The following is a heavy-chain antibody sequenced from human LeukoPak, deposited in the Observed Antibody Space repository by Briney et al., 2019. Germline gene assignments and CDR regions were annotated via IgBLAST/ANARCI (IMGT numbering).Heavy chain of an antibody. CDR3: ARAPIFGGDQFDY. CDR1: GFTFSSYA. J-gene: IGHJ4*02. D-gene: IGHD3-3*01. V-gene: IGHV3-30*01. Sequence: PGGSLRLSCAASGFTFSSYAMRWVRQAPGKGLEWVAVISYDGGNKYYADSVKGRFTISRDNSKNTLYLQMNSLRPEDTAVYYCARAPIFGGDQFDYWGQGTLVTVSS. CDR2: ISYDGGNK.